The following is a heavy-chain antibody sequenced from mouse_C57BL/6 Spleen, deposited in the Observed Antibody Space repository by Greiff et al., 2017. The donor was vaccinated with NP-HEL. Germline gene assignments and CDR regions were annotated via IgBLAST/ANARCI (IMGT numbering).Heavy chain of an antibody. CDR3: SRSYYGNYFYAMDY. D-gene: IGHD2-1*01. V-gene: IGHV1-42*01. Sequence: VQLQQSGPELVKPGASVKISCKASGYSFTGYYMNWVTQSPEKSLEWIGEINPSTGGTTYNQKFKAQATLTVDKSSSTAYMQLKSLTSEDSAVYDCSRSYYGNYFYAMDYWGQGTSVTVSS. CDR2: INPSTGGT. J-gene: IGHJ4*01. CDR1: GYSFTGYY.